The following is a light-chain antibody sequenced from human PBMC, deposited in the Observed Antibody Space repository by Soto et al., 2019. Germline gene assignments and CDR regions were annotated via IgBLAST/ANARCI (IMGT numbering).Light chain of an antibody. J-gene: IGLJ3*02. V-gene: IGLV8-61*01. CDR2: STS. Sequence: QTVVTQEPSFSVSPGGTVTLTCGVSSGSVSTRYYPSWYQQTPGQAPRTLIYSTSTRSSGVPDRFSGSKSDNTASLTVSGLQAEDEADYYCNSYAGSTNWVFGGGTKLTVL. CDR1: SGSVSTRYY. CDR3: NSYAGSTNWV.